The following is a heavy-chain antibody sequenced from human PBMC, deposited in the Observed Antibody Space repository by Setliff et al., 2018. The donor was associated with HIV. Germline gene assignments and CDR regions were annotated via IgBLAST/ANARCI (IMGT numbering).Heavy chain of an antibody. J-gene: IGHJ4*02. Sequence: GSLRLSCAASGFTFNNNDMTWVRQVPGKGLEWVSSISYSGDNRYYADSVKGRFTISRDNSKNSLYLQMNSLRAEDTAVYYCAKYSSSSVFFDFWGQGTLVTVSS. D-gene: IGHD6-6*01. CDR2: ISYSGDNR. CDR3: AKYSSSSVFFDF. V-gene: IGHV3-23*01. CDR1: GFTFNNND.